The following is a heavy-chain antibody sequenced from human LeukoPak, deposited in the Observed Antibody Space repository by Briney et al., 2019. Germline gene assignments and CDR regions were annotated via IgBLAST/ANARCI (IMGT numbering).Heavy chain of an antibody. CDR2: VYYTGST. Sequence: SETLSLTCTVSGGSISSYYWSWVRQPPGEGLEWIGFVYYTGSTNYSPSLKSRVTISVDTSKNQFSLKLSSVTAADTAVYYCARRLGRKWELSITDYFDYWGQGTLVTVSS. CDR1: GGSISSYY. V-gene: IGHV4-59*08. CDR3: ARRLGRKWELSITDYFDY. J-gene: IGHJ4*02. D-gene: IGHD1-26*01.